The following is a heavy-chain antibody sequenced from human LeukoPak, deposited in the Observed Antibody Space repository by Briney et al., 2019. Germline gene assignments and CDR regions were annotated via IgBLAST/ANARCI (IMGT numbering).Heavy chain of an antibody. V-gene: IGHV3-23*01. CDR2: ISSSGGST. CDR3: AKQVAGTSLFDY. D-gene: IGHD6-19*01. Sequence: GGSLRLSCASSGFTFSSYAMSWVRQAPGKGVEWVSAISSSGGSTYYADSVKGQFTLSRDNSKNTLYLQMNSLRAEDTAVYYCAKQVAGTSLFDYWGQGTLVTVSS. J-gene: IGHJ4*02. CDR1: GFTFSSYA.